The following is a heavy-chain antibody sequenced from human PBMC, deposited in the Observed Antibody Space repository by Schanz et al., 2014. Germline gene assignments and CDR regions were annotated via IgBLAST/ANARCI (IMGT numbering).Heavy chain of an antibody. CDR3: ARVQDDILTGSEYYYGMDV. CDR1: GYTFTDYG. J-gene: IGHJ6*02. V-gene: IGHV1-18*01. D-gene: IGHD3-9*01. Sequence: QVLQVQSGSELKKPGTSVKVSCKASGYTFTDYGVIWVRQAPGQGLEWMGWISTSNGNTNYIQKLQGRVTMTTDTSTSTAYMELRSLRSDDTAVYYCARVQDDILTGSEYYYGMDVWGQGTTVTDSS. CDR2: ISTSNGNT.